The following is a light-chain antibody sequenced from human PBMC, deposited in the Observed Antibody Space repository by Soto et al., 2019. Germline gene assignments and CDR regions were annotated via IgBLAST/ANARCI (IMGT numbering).Light chain of an antibody. V-gene: IGKV3-20*01. Sequence: WKQYPGTLSLSPGESAPLSCRASQSLNSSYLAWYQQKPGQAPRLLIYDASSRATGIPDRFSGSGSGTDFTLTISRLEPEDSAVYYCQQYGSSPPITFGQGTRLAI. CDR1: QSLNSSY. J-gene: IGKJ5*01. CDR3: QQYGSSPPIT. CDR2: DAS.